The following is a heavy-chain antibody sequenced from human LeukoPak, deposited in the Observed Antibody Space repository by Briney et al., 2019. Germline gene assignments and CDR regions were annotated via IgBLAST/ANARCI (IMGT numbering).Heavy chain of an antibody. V-gene: IGHV4-34*01. CDR2: INHSGST. J-gene: IGHJ4*02. D-gene: IGHD1-7*01. CDR3: ARASYNWNYRVDY. Sequence: SGTLSLTCAVYGGSFSGYYWSWIRQPPGKGLEWIGEINHSGSTNYNPSLKSRVTISVDTSKNQFSLKLSSVTAADTAVYYCARASYNWNYRVDYWGQGTLVTVSS. CDR1: GGSFSGYY.